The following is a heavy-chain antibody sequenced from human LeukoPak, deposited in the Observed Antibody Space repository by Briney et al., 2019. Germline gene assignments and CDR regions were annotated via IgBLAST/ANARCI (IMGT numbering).Heavy chain of an antibody. D-gene: IGHD5-18*01. CDR1: GFTFSSYG. V-gene: IGHV3-33*01. CDR2: IWYDGSNK. J-gene: IGHJ4*02. CDR3: ARTSYGHYYFDY. Sequence: PGGSLRLSCAASGFTFSSYGMHWVRQAPGKGLEWVAVIWYDGSNKYYADSVKGRFTISRDNSKNTLYLQMNSLRAEDTAVYHCARTSYGHYYFDYWGQGTLVTVSS.